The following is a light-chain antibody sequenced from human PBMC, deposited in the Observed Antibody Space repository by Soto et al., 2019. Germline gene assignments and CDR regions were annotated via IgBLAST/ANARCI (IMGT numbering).Light chain of an antibody. CDR2: IAS. J-gene: IGKJ2*02. CDR3: QQSYSTPRT. CDR1: QSIVSY. V-gene: IGKV1-39*01. Sequence: DIQMTQSPSSLSVSVGDRVTITCRASQSIVSYLNWYQQKLGKAPKLLIYIASNLQRGVPSRSSGSGSGTDFTLTISNLQPEDFATYYCQQSYSTPRTFCQGTKLEIK.